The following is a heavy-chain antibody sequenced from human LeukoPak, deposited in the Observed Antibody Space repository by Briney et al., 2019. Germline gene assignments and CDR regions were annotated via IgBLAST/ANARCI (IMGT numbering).Heavy chain of an antibody. Sequence: ASVKVSCKTSGYTFTTYGISWVRQAPGQGLEWLGWISIYNDNRNYAEKFQGRVTMTTDTSTTTAYMELRSLRSDDTAVYYCARDLIRHDTSGHTNFGFWGQGTLVTVSS. CDR2: ISIYNDNR. V-gene: IGHV1-18*01. CDR3: ARDLIRHDTSGHTNFGF. D-gene: IGHD3-22*01. J-gene: IGHJ4*02. CDR1: GYTFTTYG.